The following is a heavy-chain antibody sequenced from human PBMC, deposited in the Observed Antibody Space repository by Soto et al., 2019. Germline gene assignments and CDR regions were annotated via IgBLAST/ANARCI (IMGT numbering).Heavy chain of an antibody. Sequence: SETLSLTCAVSGVSISSGNWWTWVRQTPQRGLEYIGEIFHDGTANYYPSFERRVAISVGTSKNQFSLKLTSVTAADTAIYFYARLVYDTRLNYMYFDFWGQGALVTVSS. V-gene: IGHV4-4*02. CDR2: IFHDGTA. CDR1: GVSISSGNW. J-gene: IGHJ4*02. CDR3: ARLVYDTRLNYMYFDF. D-gene: IGHD2-8*01.